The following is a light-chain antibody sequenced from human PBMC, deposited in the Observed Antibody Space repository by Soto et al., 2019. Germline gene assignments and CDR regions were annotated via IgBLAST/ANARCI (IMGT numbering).Light chain of an antibody. CDR3: QSYDSSLSGHYV. CDR1: SSNIGAGYD. V-gene: IGLV1-40*01. Sequence: AVLTQPPSVSGARGQRVTVSCSGSSSNIGAGYDVHWYQQLPGTAPKLLIYGNSNRPSGVPDRFSGSKSGTSASLAITGLQAEDEADYYCQSYDSSLSGHYVFGTGTKVTVL. J-gene: IGLJ1*01. CDR2: GNS.